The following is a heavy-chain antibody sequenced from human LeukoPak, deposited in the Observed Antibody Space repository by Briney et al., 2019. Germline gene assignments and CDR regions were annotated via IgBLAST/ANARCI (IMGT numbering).Heavy chain of an antibody. J-gene: IGHJ4*02. CDR1: GFTVTSNY. CDR3: ARAPYGSGSFYDY. CDR2: IYSGGST. Sequence: GGSLTLSCAASGFTVTSNYMSWVRQAPGKGLEWVSVIYSGGSTYYADSVKGRFTISRDNSKNTLYLQMNSLRAEDTAVYYCARAPYGSGSFYDYWGQGPLVTVSS. V-gene: IGHV3-66*01. D-gene: IGHD3-10*01.